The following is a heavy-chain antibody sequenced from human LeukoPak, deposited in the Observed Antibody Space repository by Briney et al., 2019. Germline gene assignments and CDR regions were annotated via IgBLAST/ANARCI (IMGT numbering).Heavy chain of an antibody. Sequence: SETLSLTCTVSGASISNYYWTWIRRPAGKGLEWVGRMYSTGSTIYNPSLKSRVTMSVDTSKNQFSLKLSSVTAADTAVYYCARDRVVAATKGDYYYGMDVWGQGTAVTVSS. CDR3: ARDRVVAATKGDYYYGMDV. D-gene: IGHD2-15*01. CDR2: MYSTGST. J-gene: IGHJ6*02. CDR1: GASISNYY. V-gene: IGHV4-4*07.